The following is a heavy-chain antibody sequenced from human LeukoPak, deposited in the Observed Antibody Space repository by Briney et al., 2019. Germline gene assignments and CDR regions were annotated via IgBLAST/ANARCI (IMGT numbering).Heavy chain of an antibody. V-gene: IGHV5-51*01. CDR1: GYSFTSYW. Sequence: GESLEISCKGSGYSFTSYWIGWVRQMPGKGLEWMGIIYPGVSDTRYSPSFQGQVTISADKSISTAYLQWSSLKASDTAMYYCASHSSGWSSPYYYYYGMDVWGQGTTVTVSS. J-gene: IGHJ6*02. CDR2: IYPGVSDT. D-gene: IGHD6-19*01. CDR3: ASHSSGWSSPYYYYYGMDV.